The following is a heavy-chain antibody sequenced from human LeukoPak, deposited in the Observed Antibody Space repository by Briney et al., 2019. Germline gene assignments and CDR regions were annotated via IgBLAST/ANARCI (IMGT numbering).Heavy chain of an antibody. CDR3: ARDDNYGSGQPDD. V-gene: IGHV1-18*01. D-gene: IGHD3-10*01. CDR1: GYTFTSYG. J-gene: IGHJ4*02. Sequence: ASMKVSCKASGYTFTSYGITWVRQAPGQGLEWMGWISGYNGNTNYAQKFQGRVTMTTDTSTSTVYMELRSLRSDDTAVYYGARDDNYGSGQPDDWGQGTLVTVSS. CDR2: ISGYNGNT.